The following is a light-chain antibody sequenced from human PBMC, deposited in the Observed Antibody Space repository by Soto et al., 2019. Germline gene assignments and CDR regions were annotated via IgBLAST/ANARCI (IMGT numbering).Light chain of an antibody. CDR3: QQLNSYPLT. CDR2: AAS. CDR1: QGISSS. V-gene: IGKV1-9*01. Sequence: IQLTQSPSSLSASVGDRVTITCRASQGISSSLAWYQQKPGKAPNLLIYAASTLKSGVPSRFSGSGSGTDFTLTISSLQPEDFATYYCQQLNSYPLTFGGGTKVEI. J-gene: IGKJ4*01.